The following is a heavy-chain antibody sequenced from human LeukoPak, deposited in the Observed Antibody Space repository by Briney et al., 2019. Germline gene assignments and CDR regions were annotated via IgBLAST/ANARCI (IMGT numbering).Heavy chain of an antibody. V-gene: IGHV3-74*01. J-gene: IGHJ4*02. D-gene: IGHD3-3*01. CDR2: INPDGGTT. CDR3: AKDRNYDFWSAYYTVGFDY. CDR1: KFTFRSYW. Sequence: GGSLRLSCAASKFTFRSYWMHWVRQAPGKGLVWVSRINPDGGTTNYADSVKGRFTISRDNAKNTLYLQMNSLRAEDTAVYYCAKDRNYDFWSAYYTVGFDYWGQGALVTVSS.